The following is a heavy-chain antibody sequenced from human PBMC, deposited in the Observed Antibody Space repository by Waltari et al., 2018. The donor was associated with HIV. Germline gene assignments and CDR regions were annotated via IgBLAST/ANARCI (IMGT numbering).Heavy chain of an antibody. Sequence: QVQLVQSGAEVKKPGASVKVSCKASGYTFTSYDINWVRQATGQGLEWMGWMNPNSGNTGYAKKFQGRVTMTRNTSISTAYMELSSLRSEDTAVYYCARGRVGYCSSTSCYGYYYGMDVWGQGTTVTVSS. CDR2: MNPNSGNT. D-gene: IGHD2-2*01. J-gene: IGHJ6*02. V-gene: IGHV1-8*01. CDR1: GYTFTSYD. CDR3: ARGRVGYCSSTSCYGYYYGMDV.